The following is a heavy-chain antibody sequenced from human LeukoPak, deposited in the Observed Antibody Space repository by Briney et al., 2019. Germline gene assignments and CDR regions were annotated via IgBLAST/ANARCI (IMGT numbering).Heavy chain of an antibody. Sequence: SETLSLTCTVSGGSISNYYWSWIRQPPGKGLEWIGYIYYSGSTNYNPSLKSRVTISVDTSKNQFSLKLSSVTAADTAVYYCARDVPMYSGSHLYYYMDVWGKGTTVTVSS. CDR3: ARDVPMYSGSHLYYYMDV. J-gene: IGHJ6*03. D-gene: IGHD1-26*01. V-gene: IGHV4-59*01. CDR1: GGSISNYY. CDR2: IYYSGST.